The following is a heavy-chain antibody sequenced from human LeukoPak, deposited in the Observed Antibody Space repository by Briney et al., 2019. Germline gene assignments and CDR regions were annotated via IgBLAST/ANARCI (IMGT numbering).Heavy chain of an antibody. J-gene: IGHJ4*02. CDR2: ISGSGGST. D-gene: IGHD3-10*01. Sequence: GRSLRLSCAASGFTFSSYAMSWVRQAPGKGLEWVSAISGSGGSTYYADSVKGRFTISRDNSKNTLYLQMNSLRAEDTAVYYCAKDRIWFGGRIDYWGQGTLVTVSS. V-gene: IGHV3-23*01. CDR3: AKDRIWFGGRIDY. CDR1: GFTFSSYA.